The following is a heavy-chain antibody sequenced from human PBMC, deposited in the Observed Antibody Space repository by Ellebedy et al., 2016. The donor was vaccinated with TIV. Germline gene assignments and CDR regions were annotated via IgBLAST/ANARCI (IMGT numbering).Heavy chain of an antibody. CDR2: IYYRGST. CDR3: ARAVGAGINWFDV. J-gene: IGHJ5*02. V-gene: IGHV4-31*03. D-gene: IGHD1-14*01. Sequence: SETLSLTCTVSGASMSGSGITYWSWIRQHPGKGLEWIGYIYYRGSTYYNPSLQSRVSMSVDTSKSQFSLEVRSLTAADTAVDYCARAVGAGINWFDVWGQGTLVTVSS. CDR1: GASMSGSGITY.